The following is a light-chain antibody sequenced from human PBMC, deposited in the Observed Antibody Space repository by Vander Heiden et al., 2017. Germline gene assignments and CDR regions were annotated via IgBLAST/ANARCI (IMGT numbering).Light chain of an antibody. Sequence: QSVLTQPPSVSGAPGQRVTISCTGSSANIGAGYDVHWYQQQPGTATKLLMYGKSNRPSGVPDRFSSSKSGTSAALAITGLQAEDEADDYCQSYDSSLSGPWVFGGGTKLTVL. CDR3: QSYDSSLSGPWV. CDR1: SANIGAGYD. CDR2: GKS. V-gene: IGLV1-40*01. J-gene: IGLJ3*02.